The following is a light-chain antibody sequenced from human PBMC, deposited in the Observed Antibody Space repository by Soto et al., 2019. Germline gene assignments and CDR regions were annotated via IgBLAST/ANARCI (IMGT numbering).Light chain of an antibody. CDR1: TSDFNYYNS. V-gene: IGLV2-14*03. J-gene: IGLJ1*01. CDR2: NVS. CDR3: TSYTSSTTYF. Sequence: QSVLTQPASVSGSPGQSITISCTGTTSDFNYYNSVSWYQHHPGQAPKLMIYNVSNRPSGVSYRSSGSKSGNTASLAISGLQAEDEADYYCTSYTSSTTYFFGTGTKVTVL.